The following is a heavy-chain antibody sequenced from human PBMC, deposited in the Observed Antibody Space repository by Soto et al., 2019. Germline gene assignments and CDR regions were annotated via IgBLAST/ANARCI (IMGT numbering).Heavy chain of an antibody. J-gene: IGHJ6*02. CDR1: GGTFSSYA. D-gene: IGHD5-18*01. CDR2: IIPIFGTA. CDR3: ARGGDTAMGMVV. Sequence: SVKVSCKASGGTFSSYAISWVRQAPGQGLEWMGGIIPIFGTANYAQKFQGRVTITADKSTSTAYMELSSLRSEDTAVYYCARGGDTAMGMVVWGQGTTVTVYS. V-gene: IGHV1-69*06.